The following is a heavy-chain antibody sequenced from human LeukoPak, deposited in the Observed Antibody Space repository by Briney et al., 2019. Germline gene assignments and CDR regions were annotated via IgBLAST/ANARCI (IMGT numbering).Heavy chain of an antibody. CDR1: GFTFSSYA. D-gene: IGHD2-21*02. J-gene: IGHJ4*02. Sequence: SGGSLRLSCAASGFTFSSYAMSWVRQAPGKGLEWVSAISGSGGSTYYADSVKGRFTISRDNSKNTLYLQMNSLRAEDTAVYYCAKGSLVVVTALDYWGQGTLVTVSS. CDR2: ISGSGGST. V-gene: IGHV3-23*01. CDR3: AKGSLVVVTALDY.